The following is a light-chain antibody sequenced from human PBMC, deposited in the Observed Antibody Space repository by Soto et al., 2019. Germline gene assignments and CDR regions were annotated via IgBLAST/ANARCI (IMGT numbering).Light chain of an antibody. CDR1: QIISSNY. V-gene: IGKV3-20*01. Sequence: EIVLTQSPGTLSLSPGERATLSCRASQIISSNYLAWYQQKPGQAPRLLIYTASSRATGIPDRFSGGGSGTDFTLTISRLEPEDFAVYYCQQCGSSPWTFGQGTKVDIK. CDR2: TAS. CDR3: QQCGSSPWT. J-gene: IGKJ1*01.